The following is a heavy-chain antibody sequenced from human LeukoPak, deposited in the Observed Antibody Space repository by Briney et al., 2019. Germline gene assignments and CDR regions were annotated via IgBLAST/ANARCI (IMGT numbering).Heavy chain of an antibody. J-gene: IGHJ5*02. CDR3: ARDGYCSGGSRYSVS. CDR2: IIPIFGTA. Sequence: SVKVSCKASGGTFSSYAISWVRQAPGQGLEWMGRIIPIFGTANYAQKFQGRVTITTDESTSTAYMELSSLRSEDTAVYYCARDGYCSGGSRYSVSWGQGTLVTVSS. V-gene: IGHV1-69*05. D-gene: IGHD2-15*01. CDR1: GGTFSSYA.